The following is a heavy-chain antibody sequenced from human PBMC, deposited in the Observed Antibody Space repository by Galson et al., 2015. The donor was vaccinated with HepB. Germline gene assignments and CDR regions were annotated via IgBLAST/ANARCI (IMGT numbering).Heavy chain of an antibody. CDR1: GFNPTTYA. CDR2: ITGRSTAS. D-gene: IGHD3-10*01. V-gene: IGHV3-23*01. CDR3: ATGLLWSWEFT. J-gene: IGHJ5*02. Sequence: SLRLSCAISGFNPTTYAMTWLRQGPGKGLEWASGITGRSTASYYADSVKGRFTVSRDNSKYTLYLQMNSLRVEDTALYYCATGLLWSWEFTWGQGTLVTVSA.